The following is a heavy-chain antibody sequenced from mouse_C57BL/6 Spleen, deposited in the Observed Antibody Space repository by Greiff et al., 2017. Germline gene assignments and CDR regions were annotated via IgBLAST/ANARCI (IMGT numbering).Heavy chain of an antibody. D-gene: IGHD2-1*01. J-gene: IGHJ2*01. CDR1: GFTFSSYG. CDR3: ARRDDYGNSYYFDY. V-gene: IGHV5-6*02. CDR2: ISSGGSYT. Sequence: EVKLMESGGDLVKPGGSLKLSCAASGFTFSSYGMSWVRQTPDKRLEWVATISSGGSYTYYPDSVKGRFTISRDNAKNTLYLQMSSLKSEDTAMYYCARRDDYGNSYYFDYWGQGTTLTVSS.